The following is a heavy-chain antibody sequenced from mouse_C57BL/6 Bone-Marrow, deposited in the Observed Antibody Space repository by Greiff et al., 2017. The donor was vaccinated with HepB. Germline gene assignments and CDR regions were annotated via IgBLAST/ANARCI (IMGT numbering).Heavy chain of an antibody. J-gene: IGHJ4*01. CDR2: IHPNSGST. CDR1: GYTFTSYW. Sequence: VQLQQPGAELVKPGASVKLSCKASGYTFTSYWMHWVKQRPGQGLEWIGMIHPNSGSTNYNEKFKSKATLTVDKSSSTAYMQLSSLTSEDSAVYYCARPPIYYYGSSYYYYAMDYWGQGTSVTVSS. V-gene: IGHV1-64*01. CDR3: ARPPIYYYGSSYYYYAMDY. D-gene: IGHD1-1*01.